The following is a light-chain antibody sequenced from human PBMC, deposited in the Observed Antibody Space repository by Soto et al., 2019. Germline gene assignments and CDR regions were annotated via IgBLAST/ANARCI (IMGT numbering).Light chain of an antibody. CDR1: SSDVGGYDS. V-gene: IGLV2-14*03. CDR3: SSYTSSSSRV. Sequence: QSALTQPASVSGSPGQSITISCTGTSSDVGGYDSVSWYQQHPGKAPQLTIFDVSNRPSGVSSRFSGSKSGNTASLSISGLQTEDEAKYYCSSYTSSSSRVFGGGTQLTVL. CDR2: DVS. J-gene: IGLJ7*01.